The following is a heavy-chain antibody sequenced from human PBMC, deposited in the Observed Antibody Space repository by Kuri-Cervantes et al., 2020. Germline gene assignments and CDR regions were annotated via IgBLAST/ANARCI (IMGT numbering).Heavy chain of an antibody. Sequence: GGSLRLSCAASGFTFSSYSMNWVRQAPGKGLEWVSSISSSSSYIYYADSVKGRFTISRDNAKNSLYLQMNSLRAEDTAVYYCARALRYYGGYYNMDVWGKGTMVTVSS. J-gene: IGHJ6*03. CDR3: ARALRYYGGYYNMDV. CDR2: ISSSSSYI. D-gene: IGHD3-10*01. CDR1: GFTFSSYS. V-gene: IGHV3-21*04.